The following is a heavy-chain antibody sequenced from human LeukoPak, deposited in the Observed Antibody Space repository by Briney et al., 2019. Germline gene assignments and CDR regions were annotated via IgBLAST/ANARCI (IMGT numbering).Heavy chain of an antibody. J-gene: IGHJ4*02. D-gene: IGHD1-26*01. V-gene: IGHV4-34*01. Sequence: SETLSLTCAVYGGSFSGYYWSWIRQPPGKGLEWIGEINHSGSTNYNPSLKSRVTMSVDTSKNQFSLKLSSVTAADTAVYYCARTYSGSYRYYFDYWGQGTLVTVSS. CDR1: GGSFSGYY. CDR2: INHSGST. CDR3: ARTYSGSYRYYFDY.